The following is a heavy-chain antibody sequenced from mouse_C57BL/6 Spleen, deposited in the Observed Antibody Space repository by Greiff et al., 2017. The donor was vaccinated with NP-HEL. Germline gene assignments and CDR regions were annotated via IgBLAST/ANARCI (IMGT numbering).Heavy chain of an antibody. CDR2: IDPETGGT. CDR3: TRDGYYGNYFDY. CDR1: GYTFTDYE. V-gene: IGHV1-15*01. J-gene: IGHJ2*01. Sequence: VKLMESGAELVRPGASVTLSCKASGYTFTDYEMHWVKQTPVHGLEWIGAIDPETGGTAYNQKFKGKAILTADKSSSTAYMELRSLTSEDSAVYYCTRDGYYGNYFDYWGQGTTLTVSS. D-gene: IGHD2-1*01.